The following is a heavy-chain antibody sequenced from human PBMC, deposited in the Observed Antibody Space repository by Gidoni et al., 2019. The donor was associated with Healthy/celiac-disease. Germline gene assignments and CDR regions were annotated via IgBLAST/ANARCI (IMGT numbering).Heavy chain of an antibody. CDR2: ISSSSSYI. V-gene: IGHV3-21*01. D-gene: IGHD5-18*01. CDR3: AAMVMQIDY. CDR1: GFTFSSYS. J-gene: IGHJ4*02. Sequence: EVQLVESGGGLVKPGGSLRLSCAASGFTFSSYSMNWVRQAPGKGLEWVSSISSSSSYIFYADSVKGRFTISRDNAKNSLYLQMNSLRAEDTAVYYCAAMVMQIDYWGQGTLVTVSS.